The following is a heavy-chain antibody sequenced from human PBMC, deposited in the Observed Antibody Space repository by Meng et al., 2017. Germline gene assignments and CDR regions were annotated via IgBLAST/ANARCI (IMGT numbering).Heavy chain of an antibody. CDR2: NNHSGSN. D-gene: IGHD3-10*01. J-gene: IGHJ4*02. CDR3: ARDYGSGRIILHFDY. CDR1: GGSFSGYY. Sequence: QVQLQQWGGGLLKPAETLSLTCAVYGGSFSGYYWSWIRQHRGKGLAWIGENNHSGSNNYNPYLTIPLNISVDTSKTQFSLKLSSVTAADTAVYYCARDYGSGRIILHFDYWGQGTLVTVSS. V-gene: IGHV4-34*01.